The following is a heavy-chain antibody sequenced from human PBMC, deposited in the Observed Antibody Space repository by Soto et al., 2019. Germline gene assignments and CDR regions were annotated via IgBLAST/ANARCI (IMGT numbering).Heavy chain of an antibody. V-gene: IGHV5-10-1*01. CDR1: GYSFTSYW. D-gene: IGHD3-10*01. CDR2: IDPSDSYT. Sequence: PGESLKISCRGSGYSFTSYWISWVRQMPGKGLEWMGRIDPSDSYTNYSPSFQGHVTISADKSISTAYLQWSSLKASDTAMYYCARYWFGGNWFDPWGQGTLVTVSS. J-gene: IGHJ5*02. CDR3: ARYWFGGNWFDP.